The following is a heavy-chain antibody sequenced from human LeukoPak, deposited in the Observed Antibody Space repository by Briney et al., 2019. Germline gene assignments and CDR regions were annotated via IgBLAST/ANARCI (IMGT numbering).Heavy chain of an antibody. J-gene: IGHJ4*02. Sequence: GASVKVSCKTSGYTFTGYFMHWVRQAHGQGLEWMGWMNPNSGGTNYAQKFQGRVTMTRDTSISTAYMELTDLTSDDPAVYYCAQRTDGGTYSEGWGQGTLVTVSS. CDR3: AQRTDGGTYSEG. CDR1: GYTFTGYF. V-gene: IGHV1-2*02. CDR2: MNPNSGGT. D-gene: IGHD1-26*01.